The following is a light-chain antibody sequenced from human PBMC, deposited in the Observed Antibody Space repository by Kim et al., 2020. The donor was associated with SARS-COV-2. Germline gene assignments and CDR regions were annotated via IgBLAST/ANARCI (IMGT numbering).Light chain of an antibody. J-gene: IGKJ2*01. V-gene: IGKV1-27*01. Sequence: LPAGVGDRVTSPGRERQGISIYLNWYRQKPGKVPKLLIYCGFELESGARSRCSGSGSGTDFTLTSRRLQPEDVATYYGQRTYNGPFGQGTKLEI. CDR2: CGF. CDR3: QRTYNGP. CDR1: QGISIY.